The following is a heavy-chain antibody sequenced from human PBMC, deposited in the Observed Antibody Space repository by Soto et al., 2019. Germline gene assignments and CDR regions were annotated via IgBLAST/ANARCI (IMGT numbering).Heavy chain of an antibody. CDR2: INPSGGST. D-gene: IGHD3-3*01. J-gene: IGHJ6*02. CDR1: GYTFTSYY. Sequence: GASVKVSCKASGYTFTSYYMHWVRQAPGQGLEWMGIINPSGGSTSYAQKFQGRVTMTRDKSTSTVYMELSSLRSEDTAVYYRARDGPQYYDFWRPYGMDVWGQGTTVTVSS. V-gene: IGHV1-46*01. CDR3: ARDGPQYYDFWRPYGMDV.